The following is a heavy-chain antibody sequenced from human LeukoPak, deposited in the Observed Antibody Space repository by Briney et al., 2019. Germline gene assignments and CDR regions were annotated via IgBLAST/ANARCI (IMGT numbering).Heavy chain of an antibody. CDR3: ARESDSGGYRFDY. CDR1: GFTFSSYW. CDR2: INSGGSTK. Sequence: GGSLRLSCAASGFTFSSYWMSWVRQAPGKGLEWVAYINSGGSTKYYAESVKGRFTISRDDTKSSLYLQMNSLRTEDTAIYSCARESDSGGYRFDYWGQGSLVAVSS. V-gene: IGHV3-48*04. D-gene: IGHD3-22*01. J-gene: IGHJ4*02.